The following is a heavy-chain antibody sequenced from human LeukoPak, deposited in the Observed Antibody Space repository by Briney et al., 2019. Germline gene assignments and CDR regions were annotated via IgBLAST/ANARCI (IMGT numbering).Heavy chain of an antibody. CDR2: ISGDGVNT. J-gene: IGHJ4*02. CDR3: AKERFRDSGYDSSFEY. D-gene: IGHD5-12*01. CDR1: GFTFDDYA. V-gene: IGHV3-43*02. Sequence: GGSLRLSCAASGFTFDDYAMHWVRQAPGKGLEWVSLISGDGVNTFYADSVKGRFTISRDNSKNSLYMQVNSLRTEDTALYYCAKERFRDSGYDSSFEYWGQGTLVTVSS.